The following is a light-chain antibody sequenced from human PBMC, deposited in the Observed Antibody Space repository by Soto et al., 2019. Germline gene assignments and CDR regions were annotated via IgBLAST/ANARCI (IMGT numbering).Light chain of an antibody. J-gene: IGKJ4*01. CDR3: QQYDNWPPLT. CDR2: DAA. CDR1: QSVNSN. V-gene: IGKV3-15*01. Sequence: EIVLTQSPATLSVSPGERATLSCRASQSVNSNLAWYQQRPGQPPRLLIYDAATRATGSPARFSGSGSGTDFTLTISSLQFEDFAVYYCQQYDNWPPLTFGGGTKVDIK.